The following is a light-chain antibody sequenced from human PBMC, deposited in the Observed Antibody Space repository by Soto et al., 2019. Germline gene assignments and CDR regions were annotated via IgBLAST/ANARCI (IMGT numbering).Light chain of an antibody. J-gene: IGKJ2*01. CDR3: QQRSNWHPT. CDR1: QSVSSY. V-gene: IGKV3-11*01. Sequence: EIVLTQSPATLSLSPGERATLSCRASQSVSSYLAWYQQKPGQAPRLLIYDASNRATGIPARFSGSGSGTDFTLTISSRVPEDFAVYYCQQRSNWHPTFGQGTKLEIK. CDR2: DAS.